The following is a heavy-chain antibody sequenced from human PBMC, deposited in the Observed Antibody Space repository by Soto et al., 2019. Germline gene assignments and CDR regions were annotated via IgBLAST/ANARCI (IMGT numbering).Heavy chain of an antibody. J-gene: IGHJ3*02. CDR2: IIPIFGTA. D-gene: IGHD3-22*01. Sequence: ASVKVSCKASGGTFSSYAISWVRQAPGQGLEWMGGIIPIFGTANYAQKFQGRVTITADESTSTAYMELSSLRSEDTAVYYCARDPPPDYYDSSGYASDAFDIWGQGTMVTVSS. CDR3: ARDPPPDYYDSSGYASDAFDI. V-gene: IGHV1-69*13. CDR1: GGTFSSYA.